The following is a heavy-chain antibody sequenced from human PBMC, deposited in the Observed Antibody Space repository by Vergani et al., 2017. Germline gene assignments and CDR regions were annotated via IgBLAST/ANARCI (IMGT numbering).Heavy chain of an antibody. CDR2: IVVGSGNT. D-gene: IGHD2-21*02. CDR1: GFTFTSSA. V-gene: IGHV1-58*02. Sequence: QMQLVQSGPEVKKPGTSVKVSCKASGFTFTSSAMQWVRQARGQRLEWIGWIVVGSGNTNYAQKFQERVTITRDMSTSTAYMELSSLRAEDTAVYYCAKDSPFGGGDCCAFDIWGQGTMVTVSS. J-gene: IGHJ3*02. CDR3: AKDSPFGGGDCCAFDI.